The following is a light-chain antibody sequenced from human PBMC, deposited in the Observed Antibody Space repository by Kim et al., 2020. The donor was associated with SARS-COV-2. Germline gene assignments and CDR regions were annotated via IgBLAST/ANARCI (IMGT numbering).Light chain of an antibody. Sequence: SSELTQDPAVSVALGQTVRITCQGDSLRSYYATWYQQKPRQAPLLVIFGRNNRPSGIPDRFSGSTSGNTASLTISVAQAEDEADFYCQSRDSGGNVVFGGGTQLTVL. CDR1: SLRSYY. V-gene: IGLV3-19*01. CDR3: QSRDSGGNVV. J-gene: IGLJ2*01. CDR2: GRN.